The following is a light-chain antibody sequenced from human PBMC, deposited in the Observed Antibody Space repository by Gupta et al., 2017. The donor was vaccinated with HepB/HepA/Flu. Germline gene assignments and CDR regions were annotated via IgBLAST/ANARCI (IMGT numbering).Light chain of an antibody. CDR1: SSVIGYYNS. Sequence: QSALSQPAPVSVSPGQSISLSRTGHSSVIGYYNSVSCYQQHPGKGPKLKIYDFNNRPSGVSNRFSGSKSGNTAPLTLSGLQSQDEAHYYFSSYTISSPFVFGSGTKV. J-gene: IGLJ1*01. CDR2: DFN. CDR3: SSYTISSPFV. V-gene: IGLV2-14*03.